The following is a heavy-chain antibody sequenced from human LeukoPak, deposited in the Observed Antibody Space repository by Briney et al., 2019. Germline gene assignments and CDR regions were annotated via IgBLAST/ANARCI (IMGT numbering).Heavy chain of an antibody. Sequence: GRSLRLSCAASGFTFSSYAMHWVRQAPGKGLEWVAVISYDGSNKYYADSVKGRFTISRDNSKNTLYLQMNSLRAEDTAVYYWARDRHIVVVTDYYYYGMDVWGQGTPVTVSS. V-gene: IGHV3-30*04. CDR2: ISYDGSNK. D-gene: IGHD2-21*02. CDR3: ARDRHIVVVTDYYYYGMDV. J-gene: IGHJ6*02. CDR1: GFTFSSYA.